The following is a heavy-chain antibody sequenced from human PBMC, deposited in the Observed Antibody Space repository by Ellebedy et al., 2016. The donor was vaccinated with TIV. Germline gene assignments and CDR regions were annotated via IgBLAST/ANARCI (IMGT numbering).Heavy chain of an antibody. CDR2: IRHNGDDT. V-gene: IGHV3-64D*06. D-gene: IGHD1-14*01. J-gene: IGHJ5*02. CDR1: GFTFSSYT. CDR3: VKDQGGWYNTIPGS. Sequence: GESLKISCSASGFTFSSYTMLWVRQAPGKGLEYVSAIRHNGDDTYYADSVKGRFTISRDNSKNTVYLQMSSLRVEDTAIYYCVKDQGGWYNTIPGSWGQGTLVTVSS.